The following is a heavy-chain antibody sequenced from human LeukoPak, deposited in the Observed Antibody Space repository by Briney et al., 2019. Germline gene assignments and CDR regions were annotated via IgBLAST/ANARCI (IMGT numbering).Heavy chain of an antibody. CDR1: GGSFSSGAYY. Sequence: PSQTLSLTCTVSGGSFSSGAYYWSWIRQLPGKGLEWIGYIHYIGSTYYSPSLKSRVTMSVDTSKNQFSLKLSSVTAADTAVYYCARRSSVWYPFDPWGQGTLVTVSS. V-gene: IGHV4-30-4*08. CDR3: ARRSSVWYPFDP. D-gene: IGHD6-19*01. CDR2: IHYIGST. J-gene: IGHJ5*02.